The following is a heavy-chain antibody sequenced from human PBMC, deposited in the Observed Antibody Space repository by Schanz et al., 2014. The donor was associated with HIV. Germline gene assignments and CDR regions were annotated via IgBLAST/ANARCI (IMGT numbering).Heavy chain of an antibody. CDR3: ARGRSSAWYDY. CDR2: VSAYNGDT. CDR1: GGSFRSST. J-gene: IGHJ4*02. D-gene: IGHD6-13*01. Sequence: QVQLVQSGAEVKKPGSSVKVSCKASGGSFRSSTISWVRQAPGQGLEWMGWVSAYNGDTNYAQKLQGRVTMTTDTSTSTAYMELRSLRSDDTAVYYCARGRSSAWYDYWGPGTLVTVSS. V-gene: IGHV1-18*01.